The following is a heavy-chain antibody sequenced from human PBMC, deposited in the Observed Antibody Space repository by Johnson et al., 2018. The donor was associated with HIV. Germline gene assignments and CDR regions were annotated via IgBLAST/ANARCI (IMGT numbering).Heavy chain of an antibody. D-gene: IGHD7-27*01. CDR1: GFTFSSYW. CDR3: ARDPTIEASRLTGDFGAFDI. J-gene: IGHJ3*02. V-gene: IGHV3-7*05. Sequence: EVQLVESGGGLVQPGGSLRLSCAASGFTFSSYWMSWVRQAPGKGLEWVANIKQDGSEKYYVDSVKGRFTISRDNAKNSLYLQMDSLRDEDTAFYYCARDPTIEASRLTGDFGAFDIWGQGTMVIVSS. CDR2: IKQDGSEK.